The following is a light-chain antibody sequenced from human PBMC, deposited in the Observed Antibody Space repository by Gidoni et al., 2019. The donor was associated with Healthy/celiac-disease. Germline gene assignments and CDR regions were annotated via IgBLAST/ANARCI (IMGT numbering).Light chain of an antibody. V-gene: IGKV3-15*01. Sequence: EIVMTQSPATLSVSPGERATLSCRASQSVRSNLAWYQQKPGQAPRLLIYGASTRATGIPARVSGSGSWTEFTLTISSLQSEDFAVYYCQQYNNWPRTFXQXTKVEIK. CDR2: GAS. CDR3: QQYNNWPRT. J-gene: IGKJ1*01. CDR1: QSVRSN.